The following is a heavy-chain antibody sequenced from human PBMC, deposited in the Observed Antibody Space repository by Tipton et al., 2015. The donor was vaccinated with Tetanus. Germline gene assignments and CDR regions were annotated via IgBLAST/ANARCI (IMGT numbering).Heavy chain of an antibody. Sequence: QLVQSGEEVKKPGESLKISCKGSGYIFNNYWIGWVRQMPGKGLEWMGIIYPGDSDTRYSPSFQGQVTISVDKSISTAYLQWSSLKASDTSMFYCARAHCSDGVCNFDYWGQGALVTVAS. V-gene: IGHV5-51*01. J-gene: IGHJ4*02. CDR1: GYIFNNYW. CDR3: ARAHCSDGVCNFDY. D-gene: IGHD2-8*01. CDR2: IYPGDSDT.